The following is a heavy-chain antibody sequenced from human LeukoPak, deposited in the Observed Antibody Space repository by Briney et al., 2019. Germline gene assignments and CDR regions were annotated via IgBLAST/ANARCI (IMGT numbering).Heavy chain of an antibody. CDR1: GGSFSGYY. V-gene: IGHV4-34*01. CDR3: ARRGVAGAFDY. CDR2: INHSGST. D-gene: IGHD6-19*01. Sequence: SETLSLTCAVYGGSFSGYYWSWIRQPPGKGLEWIGEINHSGSTNYNPSLKSRVTISVDTSKNQFSLKLSSVTAADTAVYYCARRGVAGAFDYWGQGTLVTVSS. J-gene: IGHJ4*02.